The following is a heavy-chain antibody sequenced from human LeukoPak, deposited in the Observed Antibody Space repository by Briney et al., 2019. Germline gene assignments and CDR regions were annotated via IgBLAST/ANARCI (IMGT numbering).Heavy chain of an antibody. Sequence: GGSLRLSCAASGFTFRNYVILWVRQAPGKGLEWVAVTSSDLNVKLYADSVKGRFTISRDNAKNSLYLQMNSLRADDTAIYYCARDKIVGPTTLDYWGQGTLVTVSS. CDR3: ARDKIVGPTTLDY. CDR2: TSSDLNVK. J-gene: IGHJ4*02. V-gene: IGHV3-30-3*01. D-gene: IGHD1-26*01. CDR1: GFTFRNYV.